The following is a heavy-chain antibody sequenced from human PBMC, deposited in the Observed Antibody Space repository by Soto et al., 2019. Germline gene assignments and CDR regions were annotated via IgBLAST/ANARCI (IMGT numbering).Heavy chain of an antibody. D-gene: IGHD3-10*01. J-gene: IGHJ5*02. Sequence: VSLTCTVSGASFKSGSYSWRWIRQPPGKGLEWICYVYHTGRTSYKPSLKSRVTISVDTSKVKPYLRLSGVTETNTAVYFCXSGTTSPLIVRSSRPPWFDPWDQGTLVNVPS. CDR3: XSGTTSPLIVRSSRPPWFDP. CDR2: VYHTGRT. CDR1: GASFKSGSYS. V-gene: IGHV4-61*01.